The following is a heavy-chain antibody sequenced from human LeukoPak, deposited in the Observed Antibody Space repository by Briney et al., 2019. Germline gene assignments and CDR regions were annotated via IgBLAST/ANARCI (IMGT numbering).Heavy chain of an antibody. CDR1: GFTFKIFG. J-gene: IGHJ5*02. Sequence: GGSLRLSCAASGFTFKIFGMHWVRQVPGNGLEWVAVLWSDGKTAHYADSVKGRFTISRDNSRNTLYLQMNSLRPEDTAVYFCAKDMRSGWCNWFDPWGQGTLVTVSS. D-gene: IGHD6-19*01. V-gene: IGHV3-30*02. CDR3: AKDMRSGWCNWFDP. CDR2: LWSDGKTA.